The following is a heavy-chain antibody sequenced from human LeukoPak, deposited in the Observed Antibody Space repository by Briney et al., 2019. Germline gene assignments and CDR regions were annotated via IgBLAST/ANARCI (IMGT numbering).Heavy chain of an antibody. CDR3: AKGVGYCSGGSCQQFDY. J-gene: IGHJ4*02. CDR1: GFTFSNAW. D-gene: IGHD2-15*01. Sequence: PGGSLRLSCAASGFTFSNAWMSWVRQAPGKGLEWVSAISGSGVGTYYADSVKGRFTISRDNSKNTLYLEMNTLRAENTAVYYCAKGVGYCSGGSCQQFDYWGQGTLVTVSS. CDR2: ISGSGVGT. V-gene: IGHV3-23*01.